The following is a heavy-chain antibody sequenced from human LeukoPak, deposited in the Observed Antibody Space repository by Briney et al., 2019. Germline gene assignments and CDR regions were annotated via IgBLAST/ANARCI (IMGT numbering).Heavy chain of an antibody. D-gene: IGHD2-15*01. CDR3: ARGGGYCSGGSCLAYAFDI. CDR1: GGSISSSSYY. Sequence: PSETPSLTCTVSGGSISSSSYYWGWIRQPPGKGLEWIGSIYYSGSTYYNPSLKSRVTISVDTSKNQFSLKLSSVTAADTAVYYCARGGGYCSGGSCLAYAFDIWGQGTMVTVSS. V-gene: IGHV4-39*07. CDR2: IYYSGST. J-gene: IGHJ3*02.